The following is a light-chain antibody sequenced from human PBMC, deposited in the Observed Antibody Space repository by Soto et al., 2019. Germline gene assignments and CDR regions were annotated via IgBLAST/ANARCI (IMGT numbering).Light chain of an antibody. J-gene: IGKJ3*01. CDR1: LHINDC. CDR3: QQYDSLFS. V-gene: IGKV1-33*01. CDR2: DAS. Sequence: DIQLPQAPSSLSASVGDRVTITCQASLHINDCVNWYQQKPGKAPKLLIYDASTLETGVPSRFSGRGSGRAFTFTTSSLQPEDVATYFDQQYDSLFSCGTGTKVEIK.